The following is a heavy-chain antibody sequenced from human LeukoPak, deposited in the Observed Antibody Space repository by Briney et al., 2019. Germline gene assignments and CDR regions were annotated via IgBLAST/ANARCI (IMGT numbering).Heavy chain of an antibody. J-gene: IGHJ4*02. V-gene: IGHV4-61*02. CDR2: IYTSGST. D-gene: IGHD3-3*01. CDR3: ARSDYDFWSGYYEDY. CDR1: GGSISSGSYY. Sequence: SQTLSLTCTVSGGSISSGSYYWSWIRQPAGKGLEWIGRIYTSGSTNYNPSLKSRVTISVDTSKNQFSLKLSSVTAADTAVYYCARSDYDFWSGYYEDYWGQGTLVTVS.